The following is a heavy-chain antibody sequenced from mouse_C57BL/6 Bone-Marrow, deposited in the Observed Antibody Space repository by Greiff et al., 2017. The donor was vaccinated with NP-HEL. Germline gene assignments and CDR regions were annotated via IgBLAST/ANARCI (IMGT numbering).Heavy chain of an antibody. J-gene: IGHJ2*01. D-gene: IGHD2-5*01. V-gene: IGHV1-22*01. CDR2: INPNNGGT. Sequence: VQLQQSGPELVKPGASVKMSCKASGYTFTDYNMHWVKQSHGKSLEWIGYINPNNGGTSYNQKFKGKATLTVNKSSSTAYMERRSLTSEDSAVYYCARAYYSNEGFDYWGQGTTLTVSS. CDR3: ARAYYSNEGFDY. CDR1: GYTFTDYN.